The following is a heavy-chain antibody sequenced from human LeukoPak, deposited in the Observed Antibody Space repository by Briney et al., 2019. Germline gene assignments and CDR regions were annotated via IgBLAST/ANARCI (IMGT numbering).Heavy chain of an antibody. Sequence: ASMKVSCKASGYTFTGFYLHWVRQAPGQGLEWMGWISPDTGVINYAQKFQGRVTMTRDTSISTAYMEVTRLTSDDTAVYYCARALVPAAQRLSSWGQGTLVTVSS. CDR1: GYTFTGFY. D-gene: IGHD2-2*01. V-gene: IGHV1-2*02. CDR3: ARALVPAAQRLSS. J-gene: IGHJ5*02. CDR2: ISPDTGVI.